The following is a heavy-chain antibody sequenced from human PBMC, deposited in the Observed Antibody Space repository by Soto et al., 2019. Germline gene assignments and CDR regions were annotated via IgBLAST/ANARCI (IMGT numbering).Heavy chain of an antibody. J-gene: IGHJ5*02. CDR2: ISESGYRT. V-gene: IGHV3-23*01. D-gene: IGHD5-12*01. CDR3: AKDSYSPYSDLRFFDL. CDR1: GFIFSNCA. Sequence: VQLLESGGDLVQPGGSLRLSCAASGFIFSNCAMSWVRQAPGKGVEWVASISESGYRTYSADSVKGRFTISRDNTKNTLSLLMNSLRVDDTAMYYCAKDSYSPYSDLRFFDLWGQGTQVNVSS.